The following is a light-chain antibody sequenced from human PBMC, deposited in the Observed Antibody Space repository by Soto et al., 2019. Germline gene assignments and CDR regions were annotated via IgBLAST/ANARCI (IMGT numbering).Light chain of an antibody. V-gene: IGKV3-20*01. CDR1: QSINSF. CDR3: HQYDSIVQT. Sequence: EIVLTQSPGTLSLSPGEGATLSCRASQSINSFLAWYQQRRGQAPRLLIHGASNRATGIPDRFSGSGSGTDFTLTISRLEPEDFAVYYCHQYDSIVQTFGQGTKVEI. J-gene: IGKJ1*01. CDR2: GAS.